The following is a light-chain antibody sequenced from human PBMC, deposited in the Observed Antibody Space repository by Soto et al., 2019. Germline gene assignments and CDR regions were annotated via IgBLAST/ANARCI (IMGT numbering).Light chain of an antibody. CDR2: GAS. J-gene: IGKJ1*01. CDR1: QAISNY. CDR3: QKYDSAPRT. Sequence: DIQMTQSPSSLSASVGDRVIITCRASQAISNYLAWYQQKPGKVPKLLIYGASTLQSGVPSRFIGSGSGTDFTLTISSLQPEDVATYYCQKYDSAPRTFGQGTKVEIK. V-gene: IGKV1-27*01.